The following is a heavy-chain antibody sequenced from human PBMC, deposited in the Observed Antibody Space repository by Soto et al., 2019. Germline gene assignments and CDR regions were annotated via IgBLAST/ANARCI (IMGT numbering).Heavy chain of an antibody. CDR2: IMPIFGSA. J-gene: IGHJ5*02. V-gene: IGHV1-69*13. D-gene: IGHD2-15*01. CDR1: GGTFSSYA. CDR3: ARDSGYCSGGSCYSHNWYDP. Sequence: ASVKVSCKASGGTFSSYAISWVRQAPGQGLDWIGGIMPIFGSANYAQKFAGSLTITADESTSTAYMELSSLRSEDQAVYYCARDSGYCSGGSCYSHNWYDPLGRGPMVTVSS.